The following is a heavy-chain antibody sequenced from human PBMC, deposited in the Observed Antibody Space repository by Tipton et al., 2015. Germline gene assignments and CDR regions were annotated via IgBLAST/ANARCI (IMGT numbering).Heavy chain of an antibody. V-gene: IGHV3-9*01. D-gene: IGHD2-2*02. J-gene: IGHJ4*02. CDR2: INWKGGNI. CDR3: ATSSGPICSSTNCYSEH. CDR1: GFTFDDYA. Sequence: SLRLSCAASGFTFDDYAMHWVRQAPGKGLEWVSGINWKGGNIGYADSVKGRYTISRDNAKNTLYLQMNSLRVEDTAVYYCATSSGPICSSTNCYSEHWGQGTLVTVSS.